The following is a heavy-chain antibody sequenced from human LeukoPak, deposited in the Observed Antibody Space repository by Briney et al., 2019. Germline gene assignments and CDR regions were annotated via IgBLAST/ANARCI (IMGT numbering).Heavy chain of an antibody. Sequence: ASVKVSCKASGYTFTSYGISWVRQAPGQGLEWMGWIIAYNGNTNYEQKLQGRVTMTTDTSTSTAYMELRSLRSDDTAVYYCARVIPNYDYVWGSYRNFDYWGQGTLVTVSS. CDR2: IIAYNGNT. D-gene: IGHD3-16*02. J-gene: IGHJ4*02. CDR1: GYTFTSYG. CDR3: ARVIPNYDYVWGSYRNFDY. V-gene: IGHV1-18*01.